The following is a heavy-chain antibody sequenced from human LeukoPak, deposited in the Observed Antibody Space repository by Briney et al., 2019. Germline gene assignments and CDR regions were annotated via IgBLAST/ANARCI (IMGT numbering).Heavy chain of an antibody. CDR2: IQYDGSNK. J-gene: IGHJ4*02. CDR3: ASPTSYGFSWASPLDS. CDR1: GFTFSSYG. V-gene: IGHV3-30*02. D-gene: IGHD2/OR15-2a*01. Sequence: GGSLRLSCAASGFTFSSYGMHWVRQAPGKGLEWLAFIQYDGSNKYYADSVKGRFTISRDNSKNTMYLQMNSLRADDTAVYYCASPTSYGFSWASPLDSWGQGTLVTVSS.